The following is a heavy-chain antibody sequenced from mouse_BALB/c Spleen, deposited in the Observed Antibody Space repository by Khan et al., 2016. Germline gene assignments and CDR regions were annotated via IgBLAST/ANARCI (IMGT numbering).Heavy chain of an antibody. Sequence: QVQLKQSGPGLVQPSQSLSITCTVSGFSLTSYGVHWVRQSPGKGLEWLGVIWSGGSTDYNAAFISRLSISKENSKSQVFFKMNSLQANDTAIYYCATSVWNLYYDAMDYWGQGTSVTVSS. V-gene: IGHV2-2*02. CDR3: ATSVWNLYYDAMDY. CDR2: IWSGGST. J-gene: IGHJ4*01. CDR1: GFSLTSYG. D-gene: IGHD2-10*02.